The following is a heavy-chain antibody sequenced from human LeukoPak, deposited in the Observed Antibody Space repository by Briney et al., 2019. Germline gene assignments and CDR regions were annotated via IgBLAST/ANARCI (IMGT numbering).Heavy chain of an antibody. V-gene: IGHV1-18*01. Sequence: GASVKVSCKASGYTFTSYGISWVRQAPGQGLEWMGWISAYNGNTNYAQKLQGRVTMTTDASTSTAYMELRSLRSDDTAVYYCARDLVVAATPVDYYYGMDVWGQGTTVTVSS. CDR1: GYTFTSYG. CDR2: ISAYNGNT. J-gene: IGHJ6*02. D-gene: IGHD2-15*01. CDR3: ARDLVVAATPVDYYYGMDV.